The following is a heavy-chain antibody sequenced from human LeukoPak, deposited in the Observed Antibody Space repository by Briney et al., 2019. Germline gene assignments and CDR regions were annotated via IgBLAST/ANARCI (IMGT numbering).Heavy chain of an antibody. Sequence: SETLSLTRTVSGGSISSSSYYWGWIRQPPGKGLEWIGSIYYSGSTNYNPSLKSRVTISVDTSKNQFSLKLSSVTAADTAVYYCAREGLYCSGGSCMPFDIWGQGTMVTVSS. J-gene: IGHJ3*02. CDR2: IYYSGST. CDR1: GGSISSSSYY. CDR3: AREGLYCSGGSCMPFDI. V-gene: IGHV4-39*07. D-gene: IGHD2-15*01.